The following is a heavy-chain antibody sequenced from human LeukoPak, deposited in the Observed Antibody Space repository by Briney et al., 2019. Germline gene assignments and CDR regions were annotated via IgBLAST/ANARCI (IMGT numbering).Heavy chain of an antibody. CDR2: IYYSGST. V-gene: IGHV4-59*12. CDR3: ARLDGYNATFDY. Sequence: SETLSLTCTVSGGSISSYYWSWIRQPPGKGLEWIGYIYYSGSTYYNPSLKSRVTTSVDTSKNQFSLKLSSVTAADTAVYYCARLDGYNATFDYWGQGTLVTVSS. J-gene: IGHJ4*02. D-gene: IGHD5-24*01. CDR1: GGSISSYY.